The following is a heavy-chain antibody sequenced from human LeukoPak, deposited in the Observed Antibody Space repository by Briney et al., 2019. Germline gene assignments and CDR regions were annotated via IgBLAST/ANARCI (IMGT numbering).Heavy chain of an antibody. CDR3: ARHKDSGDYPLDY. CDR2: IYYSGNT. J-gene: IGHJ4*02. D-gene: IGHD4-17*01. Sequence: SETLSLTCTVSGGSVSGYYWSWIRQPPGKGLEWIGYIYYSGNTNYNPSLKSRLIMSLDTSKDHFSLKLNSVTAANTAVYYCARHKDSGDYPLDYWGQGILVSVSS. CDR1: GGSVSGYY. V-gene: IGHV4-59*02.